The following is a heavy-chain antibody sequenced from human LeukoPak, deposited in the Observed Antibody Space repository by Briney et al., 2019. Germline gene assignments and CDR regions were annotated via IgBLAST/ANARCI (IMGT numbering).Heavy chain of an antibody. CDR1: RGSISNYY. CDR3: ARVQAPVQWELLGPYAFDI. D-gene: IGHD1-26*01. J-gene: IGHJ3*02. V-gene: IGHV4-4*07. CDR2: IFSSGST. Sequence: KSSETLSLTCTVSRGSISNYYWNWIRQPAGKRPEWIGRIFSSGSTHYNPSLKSRVTISVDTSSNRFSLELRSVTAADTATYYCARVQAPVQWELLGPYAFDIWGQGTMVTVSS.